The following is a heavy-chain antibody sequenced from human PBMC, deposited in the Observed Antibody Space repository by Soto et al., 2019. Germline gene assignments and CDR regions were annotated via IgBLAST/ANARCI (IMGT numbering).Heavy chain of an antibody. Sequence: EVQLEESGGGLVQPGGSLRLSCAASGFTFSNNHMHWVRQAPGKGLMWLSRINGDGSSTAYADSMKGRFTISRDNAKNTLYLQMNSLRAEDTAMYYCTRGLSSSSTWGQGTLVTVSS. CDR2: INGDGSST. V-gene: IGHV3-74*01. J-gene: IGHJ5*02. CDR3: TRGLSSSST. D-gene: IGHD6-6*01. CDR1: GFTFSNNH.